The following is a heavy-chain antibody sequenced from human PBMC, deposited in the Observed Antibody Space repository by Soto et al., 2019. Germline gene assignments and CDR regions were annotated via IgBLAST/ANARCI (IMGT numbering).Heavy chain of an antibody. V-gene: IGHV3-23*01. CDR2: IGGSGGST. CDR3: AKDAVGVVD. J-gene: IGHJ4*02. CDR1: GFTFSSYA. Sequence: EVQLLESGGGLVQPGGSLRLSCAASGFTFSSYAMTWVRQAPGKGPEWVSAIGGSGGSTYHADSVKGRFTISRDNSKNTLDLQMNSLRVEDTAVYYCAKDAVGVVDWGQGTLVTVSS. D-gene: IGHD3-3*01.